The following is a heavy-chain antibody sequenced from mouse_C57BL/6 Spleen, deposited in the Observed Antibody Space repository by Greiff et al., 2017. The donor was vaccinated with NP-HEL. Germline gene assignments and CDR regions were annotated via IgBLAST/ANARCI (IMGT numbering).Heavy chain of an antibody. J-gene: IGHJ2*01. Sequence: VQLQESGAELVRPGASVTLSCKASGYTFTDYEMHWVKQTPVHGLEWIGAIDPETGGTAYNQKFKGKAILTADKSSSTAYMELRSLTSEDSAVYYCAHYYGSSSGYYFDYWGQGTTLTVSS. CDR1: GYTFTDYE. CDR3: AHYYGSSSGYYFDY. D-gene: IGHD1-1*01. V-gene: IGHV1-15*01. CDR2: IDPETGGT.